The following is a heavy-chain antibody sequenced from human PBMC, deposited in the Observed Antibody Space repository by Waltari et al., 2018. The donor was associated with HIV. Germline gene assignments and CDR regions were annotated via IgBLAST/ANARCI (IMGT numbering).Heavy chain of an antibody. V-gene: IGHV4-39*01. CDR1: GGSISSSSYY. Sequence: QLQLQESGPGLVKPSETLSLTCTVSGGSISSSSYYWGWIRKPPGKGPEGIGSIYYSGSTYYNPSLKSRVTISVDTSKNQFSLKLSSVTAADTAVYYCARHRGEVGTVREVLDWGQGTLVTVSS. CDR2: IYYSGST. CDR3: ARHRGEVGTVREVLD. D-gene: IGHD3-16*01. J-gene: IGHJ4*02.